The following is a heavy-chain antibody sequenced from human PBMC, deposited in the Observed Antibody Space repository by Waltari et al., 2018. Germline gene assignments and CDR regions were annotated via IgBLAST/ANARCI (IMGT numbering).Heavy chain of an antibody. CDR2: IYYSGST. V-gene: IGHV4-59*01. CDR3: ARVSSYHYYGMDV. J-gene: IGHJ6*02. Sequence: QVQLQESGPGLVKPSETLSLTCTVSGGSNRSYHWSWIRQPPGKGLEWIGYIYYSGSTNYNPSLKSRVTISVDTAKNQFSLKLRSVTAADTAVYHCARVSSYHYYGMDVWGQGTTVTVSS. CDR1: GGSNRSYH. D-gene: IGHD6-13*01.